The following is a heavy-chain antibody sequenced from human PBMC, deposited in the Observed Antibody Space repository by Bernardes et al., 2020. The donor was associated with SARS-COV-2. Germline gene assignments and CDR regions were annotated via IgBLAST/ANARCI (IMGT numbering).Heavy chain of an antibody. D-gene: IGHD3-16*01. CDR3: AKDRSGGDYVWGGFHDY. V-gene: IGHV3-23*01. Sequence: GGSLRLSCTASGFTFSSYAMSWVRQAPGKGLEWVSGISSGGGFTFNADSVKGRFTISRDNSKNTLYLQMNSLRAEDTAIYYCAKDRSGGDYVWGGFHDYWGQGTLVTVSS. CDR1: GFTFSSYA. CDR2: ISSGGGFT. J-gene: IGHJ4*02.